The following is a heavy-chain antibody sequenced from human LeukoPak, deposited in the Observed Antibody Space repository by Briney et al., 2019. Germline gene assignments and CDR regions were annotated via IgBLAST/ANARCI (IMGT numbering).Heavy chain of an antibody. J-gene: IGHJ4*02. D-gene: IGHD3-10*01. CDR1: GFTFTNAW. CDR2: IKSKTEGETT. V-gene: IGHV3-15*01. Sequence: PGGSLRLSCVDSGFTFTNAWMSWVRQAPGKGLEWIGRIKSKTEGETTNYAEPVRGRFTISRDDSKSAVYLQMNSLKIEDTVLYYCTTDLGTYYHGSQRLIPIDYWGQGTLVTVSS. CDR3: TTDLGTYYHGSQRLIPIDY.